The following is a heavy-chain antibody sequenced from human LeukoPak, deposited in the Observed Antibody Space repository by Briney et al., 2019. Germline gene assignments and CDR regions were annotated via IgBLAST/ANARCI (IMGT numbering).Heavy chain of an antibody. V-gene: IGHV3-7*03. D-gene: IGHD1-26*01. J-gene: IGHJ5*02. CDR3: AKDPGGSYPRNWFDP. Sequence: GGSLRLSCAASGFTFSSYWMNWVRQAPGKGLEWVANVKQDGSEKYYVDSVKGRFTISRDNAKNSLFLQMNSLRAEDTAVYYCAKDPGGSYPRNWFDPWGQGTLVTVSS. CDR1: GFTFSSYW. CDR2: VKQDGSEK.